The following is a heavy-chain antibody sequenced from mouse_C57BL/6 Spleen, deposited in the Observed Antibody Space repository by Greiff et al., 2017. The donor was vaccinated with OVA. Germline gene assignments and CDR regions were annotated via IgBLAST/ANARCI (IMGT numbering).Heavy chain of an antibody. Sequence: EVQLQQSGPELVKPGASVKISCKASGYTFTDYYMNWVKQSHGKSLEWIGDINPNNGGTSYNQKFKGKATLTVDKSSSTAYMELRSLTSEDSAVYYCAKPPAYDGYYTAWFAYWGQGTLVTVSA. CDR2: INPNNGGT. J-gene: IGHJ3*01. CDR1: GYTFTDYY. D-gene: IGHD2-3*01. CDR3: AKPPAYDGYYTAWFAY. V-gene: IGHV1-26*01.